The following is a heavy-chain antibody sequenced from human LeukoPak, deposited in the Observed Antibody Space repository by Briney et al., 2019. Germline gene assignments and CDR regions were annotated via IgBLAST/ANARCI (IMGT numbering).Heavy chain of an antibody. CDR3: AKDYYGSGSYYRALPPGGMDV. D-gene: IGHD3-10*01. J-gene: IGHJ6*02. Sequence: GRSLRLSCAASGFTFDDYAMHWVRQAPGKGLEWVSGISWNSGSIGYADSVKGRFTISRDSAKNSLYLQMNSLRAEDTALYYCAKDYYGSGSYYRALPPGGMDVWGQGTTVTVSS. CDR2: ISWNSGSI. V-gene: IGHV3-9*01. CDR1: GFTFDDYA.